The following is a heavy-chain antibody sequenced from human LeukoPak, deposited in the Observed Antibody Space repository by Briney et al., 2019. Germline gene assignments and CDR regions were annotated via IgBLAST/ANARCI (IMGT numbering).Heavy chain of an antibody. Sequence: PGGSLRLSCAASGFTFSSYWMSWVRQAPGKGLEWVAYIKQDVTEKYYVDSVKGRFSISRDNAKNSLYLQMSSLRAEDTAVYYCTRVEETATTAAIIRKYSYYYYYMDVWGKGNTVTVSS. D-gene: IGHD4-11*01. CDR2: IKQDVTEK. J-gene: IGHJ6*03. CDR1: GFTFSSYW. CDR3: TRVEETATTAAIIRKYSYYYYYMDV. V-gene: IGHV3-7*01.